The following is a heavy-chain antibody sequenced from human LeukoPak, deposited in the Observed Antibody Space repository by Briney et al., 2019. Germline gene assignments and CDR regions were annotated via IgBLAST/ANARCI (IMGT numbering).Heavy chain of an antibody. D-gene: IGHD1-1*01. CDR1: GFTFSNYG. J-gene: IGHJ4*02. CDR2: IWYDGSNK. CDR3: ARDTTNSFDY. Sequence: PGGSLRLSCAASGFTFSNYGMHWVRQAPGKGLEWVTFIWYDGSNKYYADSVKGRFIISRDNSKNTLYLQMNSLRAEDTAIYYCARDTTNSFDYWGQGTLVTVPS. V-gene: IGHV3-33*01.